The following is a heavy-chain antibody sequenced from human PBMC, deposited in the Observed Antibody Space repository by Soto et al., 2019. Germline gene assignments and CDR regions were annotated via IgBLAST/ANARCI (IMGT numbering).Heavy chain of an antibody. CDR3: ARDPLVDTAMVTPYFDY. J-gene: IGHJ4*02. V-gene: IGHV3-30-3*01. Sequence: GGSLRLSCAASGFTFSSYAMHWVRQAPGKGLEWVAVISYDGSNKYYADSVKGRFTISRDNSKNTLYLQMNSLRAEDTAVYYCARDPLVDTAMVTPYFDYWGQGTLVTVSS. D-gene: IGHD5-18*01. CDR1: GFTFSSYA. CDR2: ISYDGSNK.